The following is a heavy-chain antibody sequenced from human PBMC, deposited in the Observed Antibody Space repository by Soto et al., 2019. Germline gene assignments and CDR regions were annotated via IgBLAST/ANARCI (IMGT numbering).Heavy chain of an antibody. CDR3: ARGMTPPGAPAWYYFDS. CDR1: GASITGTSY. Sequence: SETLSLTCTVSGASITGTSYWSWIRQPAGKGLEWIGRFSLSGTTNHNPSLRSRVTMSADVSKNQFSLRLASVTAADTALYYCARGMTPPGAPAWYYFDSWGQGTLVTVFS. V-gene: IGHV4-4*07. D-gene: IGHD2-8*02. J-gene: IGHJ4*02. CDR2: FSLSGTT.